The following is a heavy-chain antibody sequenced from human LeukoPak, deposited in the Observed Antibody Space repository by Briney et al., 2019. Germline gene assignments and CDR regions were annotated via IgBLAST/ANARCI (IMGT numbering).Heavy chain of an antibody. CDR2: VSYDGSDQ. CDR3: AREDRGWYPAY. D-gene: IGHD6-19*01. J-gene: IGHJ4*02. V-gene: IGHV3-30*09. CDR1: GFSLSTYA. Sequence: GGSLRLSCAASGFSLSTYAMHWVPQAPGKGLEWVALVSYDGSDQYYADSVKGRFAISRDNRKNTLSLQMNSLRAEDAAVYYCAREDRGWYPAYWGQGTLVTVSS.